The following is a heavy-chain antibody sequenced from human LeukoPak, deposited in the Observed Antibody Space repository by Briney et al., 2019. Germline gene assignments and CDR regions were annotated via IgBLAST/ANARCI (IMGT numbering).Heavy chain of an antibody. V-gene: IGHV1-2*02. CDR1: GYTFTGYY. CDR3: AREGYSSGRLGY. CDR2: INPNSGGT. Sequence: ASVKVSCKASGYTFTGYYMHWVRQAPGQGLEWMGWINPNSGGTNYAQKFQGRVTMARDTSISTAYMELSRLRSDDTAVYYCAREGYSSGRLGYWGQETLVTVSS. J-gene: IGHJ4*02. D-gene: IGHD6-19*01.